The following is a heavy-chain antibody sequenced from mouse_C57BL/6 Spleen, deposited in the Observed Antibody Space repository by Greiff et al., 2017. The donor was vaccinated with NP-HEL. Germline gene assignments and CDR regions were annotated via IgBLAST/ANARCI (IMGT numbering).Heavy chain of an antibody. CDR1: GFTFSSYA. Sequence: EVQLVESGEGLVKPGGSLKLSCAASGFTFSSYAMSWVRQTPEKRLEWVAYISSGGDYIYYADYVKGRFTISRDNARKNLYLQMSSLKSEDTAMYYCTRGSLLRAYYYAMDYWGTGTSVTVSS. CDR3: TRGSLLRAYYYAMDY. D-gene: IGHD1-2*01. CDR2: ISSGGDYI. J-gene: IGHJ4*01. V-gene: IGHV5-9-1*02.